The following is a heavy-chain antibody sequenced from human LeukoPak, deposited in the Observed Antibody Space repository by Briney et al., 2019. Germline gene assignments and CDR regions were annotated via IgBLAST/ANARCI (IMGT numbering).Heavy chain of an antibody. CDR1: GGSISSNTW. V-gene: IGHV4-4*02. J-gene: IGHJ5*02. CDR3: ATLDILNDWSDP. D-gene: IGHD3-9*01. Sequence: SGTLSLTCVVSGGSISSNTWWSWVRQPPNKGLEWIGEIYRSGSTNYNPSLKRRVSMSIDKSKNQCSLKLSSVTAADTAVYYCATLDILNDWSDPWGQGTLVTVSS. CDR2: IYRSGST.